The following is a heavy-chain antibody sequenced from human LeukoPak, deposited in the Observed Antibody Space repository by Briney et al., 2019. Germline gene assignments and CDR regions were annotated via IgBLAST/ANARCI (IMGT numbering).Heavy chain of an antibody. CDR3: ARVVVAGLDY. Sequence: SETLSLTCAVYGGSFSGYYWSWIRQPPGKGLEWIGYIYYSGSTYYNPSLKSRVTISVDTSKNQFSLKLSSVTAADTAVYYCARVVVAGLDYWGQGTLVTVSS. D-gene: IGHD6-19*01. CDR1: GGSFSGYY. V-gene: IGHV4-30-4*08. CDR2: IYYSGST. J-gene: IGHJ4*02.